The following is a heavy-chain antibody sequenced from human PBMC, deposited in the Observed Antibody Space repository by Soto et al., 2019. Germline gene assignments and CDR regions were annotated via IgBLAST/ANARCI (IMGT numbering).Heavy chain of an antibody. CDR2: ISWDGGST. D-gene: IGHD3-9*01. CDR1: GFTFDDYT. J-gene: IGHJ6*02. V-gene: IGHV3-43*01. CDR3: AKGGPTYYDILTGYPYYYYGMDV. Sequence: PAVSLRLSCAASGFTFDDYTMHWVRQAPWKGLEWVSLISWDGGSTYYADSVKGRFTISRDNSKNSLYLQMNSLRTEDTALYYCAKGGPTYYDILTGYPYYYYGMDVWGQGTTVTVSS.